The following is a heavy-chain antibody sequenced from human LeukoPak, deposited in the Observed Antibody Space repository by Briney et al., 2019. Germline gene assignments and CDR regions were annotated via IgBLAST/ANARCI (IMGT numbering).Heavy chain of an antibody. CDR1: GGSISSSSYY. CDR3: ARERSGYDPYHFDY. D-gene: IGHD5-12*01. Sequence: PSETLSLTCTVSGGSISSSSYYWSWIRQPAGKGLEWIGRIYTSGSTNYNPSLKSRVTMSVEMSKNQFSLTLSSVTAADTAVYYCARERSGYDPYHFDYWGQGTLVTVSS. V-gene: IGHV4-61*02. CDR2: IYTSGST. J-gene: IGHJ4*02.